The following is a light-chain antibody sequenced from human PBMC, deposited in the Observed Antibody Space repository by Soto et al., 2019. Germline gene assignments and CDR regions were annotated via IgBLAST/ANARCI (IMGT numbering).Light chain of an antibody. CDR3: QQYNSYST. Sequence: PSSLSASVGDRVTITCRASQSISSYLNWYQQKPGKAPKLLIYAASSLQSGVPSRFSGSGSGTEFTLTISSLQPDDFATYYCQQYNSYSTFGQGTKVDIK. J-gene: IGKJ1*01. CDR2: AAS. CDR1: QSISSY. V-gene: IGKV1-39*01.